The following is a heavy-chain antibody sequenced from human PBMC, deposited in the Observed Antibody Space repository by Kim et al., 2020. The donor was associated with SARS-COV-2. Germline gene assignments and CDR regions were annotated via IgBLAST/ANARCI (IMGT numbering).Heavy chain of an antibody. CDR3: AKDRAYSSAGYYGMDV. D-gene: IGHD6-25*01. V-gene: IGHV3-9*01. CDR1: GFTFDDYA. Sequence: GGSLRLSCAASGFTFDDYAMHWVRQAPGKGLEWVSGISWNSGSIGYADSVKGRFTISRDNAKNSLYLQMNSLRAEDTALYYCAKDRAYSSAGYYGMDVWGQGTTVTVSS. J-gene: IGHJ6*02. CDR2: ISWNSGSI.